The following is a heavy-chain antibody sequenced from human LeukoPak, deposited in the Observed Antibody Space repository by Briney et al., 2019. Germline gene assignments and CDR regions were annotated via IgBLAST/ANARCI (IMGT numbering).Heavy chain of an antibody. D-gene: IGHD3-9*01. CDR1: GGSISSSSYY. CDR2: IYYSGST. Sequence: PSETLSLTCTVSGGSISSSSYYWGWIRQPPGKGLEWIGSIYYSGSTYYNPSLNSRVTISVDTSKNQFSLKPSSVTAADTAVYYCARASYDILTGYYSGDAFDIWGQGTMVTVSS. V-gene: IGHV4-39*07. CDR3: ARASYDILTGYYSGDAFDI. J-gene: IGHJ3*02.